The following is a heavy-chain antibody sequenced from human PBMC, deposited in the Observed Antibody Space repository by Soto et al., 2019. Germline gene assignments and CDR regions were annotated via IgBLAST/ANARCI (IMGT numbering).Heavy chain of an antibody. CDR2: IWYDGSNK. CDR3: ARDITIFGVVPRVGYYGMDV. J-gene: IGHJ6*02. D-gene: IGHD3-3*01. V-gene: IGHV3-33*01. Sequence: GGSLRLSCAASGFTFSSYGMHWVRQAPGKGLEWVAVIWYDGSNKYYADSVKGRFTISRDNSKNTLYLQMNSLRAEDTAVYYCARDITIFGVVPRVGYYGMDVWGQGTTVTVSS. CDR1: GFTFSSYG.